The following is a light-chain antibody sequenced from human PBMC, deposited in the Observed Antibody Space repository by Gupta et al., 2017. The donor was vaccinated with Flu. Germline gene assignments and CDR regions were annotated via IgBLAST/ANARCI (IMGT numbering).Light chain of an antibody. CDR1: QSVSSNN. V-gene: IGKV3-20*01. CDR3: QQDCSSRT. J-gene: IGKJ1*01. Sequence: DIVLTQSPGTLSLSPGERATLSCRASQSVSSNNLAWYQQKPGQAPRLLIYGASSRATGIPDRFSGSGYGTDFTLTSSRREHEDFAVYYCQQDCSSRTFGQGTKVEIK. CDR2: GAS.